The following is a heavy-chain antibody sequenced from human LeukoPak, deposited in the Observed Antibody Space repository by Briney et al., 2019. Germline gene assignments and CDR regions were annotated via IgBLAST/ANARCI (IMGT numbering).Heavy chain of an antibody. V-gene: IGHV3-53*01. CDR2: IYSGGST. D-gene: IGHD5-18*01. CDR1: GFTVSSNY. Sequence: GGSLRLSCAASGFTVSSNYMSWVRQAPWKGLEWVSVIYSGGSTYYADSVKGRFTISRDNSKNTLYLQMNSLRAEDTAVYYCARGASGYSYGYYFDYWGQGTLVTVSS. J-gene: IGHJ4*02. CDR3: ARGASGYSYGYYFDY.